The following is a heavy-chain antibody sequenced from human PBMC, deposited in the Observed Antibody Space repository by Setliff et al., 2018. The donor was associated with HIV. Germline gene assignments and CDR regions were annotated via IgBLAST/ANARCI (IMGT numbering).Heavy chain of an antibody. CDR2: LYPADSNI. CDR1: GYSFSSYW. V-gene: IGHV5-51*01. CDR3: ARPVAVAGSRHFDY. Sequence: PGESLKISCKGSGYSFSSYWIGWVRQMPGKGLEFMGLLYPADSNIRYSPSFQGQVTISADKSISTAYLQWSSLKASDTAMYYCARPVAVAGSRHFDYWGQGTLVTVS. D-gene: IGHD6-19*01. J-gene: IGHJ4*02.